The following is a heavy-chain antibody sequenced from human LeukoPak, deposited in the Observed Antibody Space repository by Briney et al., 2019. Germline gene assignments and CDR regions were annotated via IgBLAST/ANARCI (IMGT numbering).Heavy chain of an antibody. CDR2: ISGSGGSI. J-gene: IGHJ4*02. D-gene: IGHD6-6*01. Sequence: GGSLRLSCAASGFTFSSYAMSWVRQAPGKGLEWVSAISGSGGSIYYADSVKGRFTISRDNSKNTLYLQMNSLRAEDTAVYYCAKVSDEYSSPSSCFDYWGQGTLVTVSS. V-gene: IGHV3-23*01. CDR3: AKVSDEYSSPSSCFDY. CDR1: GFTFSSYA.